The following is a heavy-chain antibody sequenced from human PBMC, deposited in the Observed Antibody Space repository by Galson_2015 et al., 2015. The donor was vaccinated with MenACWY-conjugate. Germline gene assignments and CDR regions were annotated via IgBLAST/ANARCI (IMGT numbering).Heavy chain of an antibody. D-gene: IGHD3-9*01. CDR2: INWDDDK. CDR1: GLSLRTSGVG. V-gene: IGHV2-5*02. Sequence: PALVKPTQTLTLTCTFSGLSLRTSGVGVGWIRQPPGKALEWLALINWDDDKRYSPYLRSRLTITKDTSKNRVVLTMTNMDSVDTATCYCARGRRYYDSLTGYSLLFDYWGQGTLVTVSS. J-gene: IGHJ4*02. CDR3: ARGRRYYDSLTGYSLLFDY.